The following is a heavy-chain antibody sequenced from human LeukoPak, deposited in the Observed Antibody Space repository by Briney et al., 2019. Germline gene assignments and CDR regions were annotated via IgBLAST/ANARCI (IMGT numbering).Heavy chain of an antibody. J-gene: IGHJ4*02. CDR3: ARRIVNSALDLFDY. Sequence: SETLSLTCTVSGGSISSGSYYWSWIRQPAGKGLEWIGRIYTGGSTNYNPSLKSRVTISVDLPKNQFSLKLTSVTAADTAVYYCARRIVNSALDLFDYWGQGTLVTVSS. CDR2: IYTGGST. D-gene: IGHD1-26*01. CDR1: GGSISSGSYY. V-gene: IGHV4-61*02.